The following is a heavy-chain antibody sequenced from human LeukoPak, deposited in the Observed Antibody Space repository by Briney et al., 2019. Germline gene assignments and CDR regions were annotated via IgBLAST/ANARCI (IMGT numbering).Heavy chain of an antibody. CDR1: GGSISSYS. CDR2: MSYSGTT. J-gene: IGHJ4*02. V-gene: IGHV4-59*08. CDR3: ARHEGKLWLGETAMHY. D-gene: IGHD3-10*01. Sequence: TSETLSLTCTVSGGSISSYSWSWVRQPPGKGLEWIAYMSYSGTTNYNHSLKSRVTISVDTSNEQLSLKLSCVAAADMAVYYCARHEGKLWLGETAMHYWGEGPLVTVSS.